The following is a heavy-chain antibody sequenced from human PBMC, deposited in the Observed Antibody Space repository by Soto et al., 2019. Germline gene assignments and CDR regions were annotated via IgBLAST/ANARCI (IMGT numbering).Heavy chain of an antibody. CDR1: GYSFTSYW. CDR3: AKDAVARNGDWDWFDC. V-gene: IGHV5-51*01. Sequence: PGESLKISCKGSGYSFTSYWIGWVRQMPGKGLEWMGIIYPGDSDTRYSPSFQGQVTISADKSISTAYLQMSSLRVDDTAIYYCAKDAVARNGDWDWFDCWGQGTLVTVSS. CDR2: IYPGDSDT. D-gene: IGHD6-19*01. J-gene: IGHJ5*01.